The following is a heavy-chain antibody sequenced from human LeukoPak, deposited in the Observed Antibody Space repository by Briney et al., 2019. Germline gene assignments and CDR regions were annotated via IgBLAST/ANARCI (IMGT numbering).Heavy chain of an antibody. Sequence: SETLSLTCTVSGGSINSYYWSWIRQPPGKGLEWIGNIYNRGSTNYNPSLKSRVTISVDTSKNQFSLKLSSVTAADTAVYYCARGFILFDPWGQGTLVTVSS. CDR3: ARGFILFDP. J-gene: IGHJ5*02. D-gene: IGHD3-9*01. V-gene: IGHV4-59*01. CDR2: IYNRGST. CDR1: GGSINSYY.